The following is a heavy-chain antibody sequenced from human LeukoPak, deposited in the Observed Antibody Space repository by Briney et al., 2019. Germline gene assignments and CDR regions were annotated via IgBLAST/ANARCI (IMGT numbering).Heavy chain of an antibody. CDR3: ARDIDGCNYYYYGMDV. J-gene: IGHJ6*02. V-gene: IGHV3-21*01. D-gene: IGHD5-24*01. Sequence: GGSLRLSCAASGFTFSSYSMNWVRQAPGKGLEWVSSISSSSSYIYYADSVKGRFTISRDNAKNSLYLQMNSLRAEDTAVYYCARDIDGCNYYYYGMDVWGQGTTVTVSS. CDR2: ISSSSSYI. CDR1: GFTFSSYS.